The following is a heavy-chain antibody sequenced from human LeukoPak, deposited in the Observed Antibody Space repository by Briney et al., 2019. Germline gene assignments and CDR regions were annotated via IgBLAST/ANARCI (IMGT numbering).Heavy chain of an antibody. CDR1: GFTFSSNA. Sequence: GGSLRLSCAASGFTFSSNAMHWVRQAPGKGLEWVAVISYDGSNKYYADSVKGRFTISRDNSKNTLYLQMNSLRAEDTAVYNCARLSGSYSWDYYGMDVWGQGTTVTVSS. V-gene: IGHV3-30-3*01. J-gene: IGHJ6*02. D-gene: IGHD1-26*01. CDR2: ISYDGSNK. CDR3: ARLSGSYSWDYYGMDV.